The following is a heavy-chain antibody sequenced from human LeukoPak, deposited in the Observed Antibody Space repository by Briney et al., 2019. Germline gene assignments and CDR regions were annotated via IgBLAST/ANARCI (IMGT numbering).Heavy chain of an antibody. CDR2: MNSDGSSK. V-gene: IGHV3-74*01. Sequence: GGSLRLSCAASGFTLSSYWMHWVRQAPGKGLVWVSRMNSDGSSKTYADSAKGRFTISRDNAKNSLYLQMNSLRAEDTALYYCSKGVAPASDAFDIWGQGTMIIVSS. J-gene: IGHJ3*02. CDR1: GFTLSSYW. D-gene: IGHD2-2*01. CDR3: SKGVAPASDAFDI.